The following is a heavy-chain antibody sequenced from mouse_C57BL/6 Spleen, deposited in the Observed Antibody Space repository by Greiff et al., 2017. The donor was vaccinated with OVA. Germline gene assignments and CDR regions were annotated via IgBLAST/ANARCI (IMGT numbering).Heavy chain of an antibody. V-gene: IGHV6-3*01. CDR3: TALLNFDY. CDR1: GFTFSNYW. CDR2: IRLKSDNYAT. D-gene: IGHD2-10*01. J-gene: IGHJ2*01. Sequence: EVQLQESGGGLVQPGGSMKLSCVASGFTFSNYWMNWVRQSPEKGLEWVAQIRLKSDNYATHYAESVKGRFTISRDDSKNIFYMQMTNLRAEDTGIYYCTALLNFDYWGQGTTLTVSS.